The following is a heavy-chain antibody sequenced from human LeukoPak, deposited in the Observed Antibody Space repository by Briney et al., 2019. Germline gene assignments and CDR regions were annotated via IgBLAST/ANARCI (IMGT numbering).Heavy chain of an antibody. Sequence: KPSETLSLTCTVSGGSISSYYWSWIRQPPGKGLEWIGYIYYSGSTNYNPSLKSRVTISVDTSKNQFSLKLSSVTAADTAVYYCAKDDRWLQFCCWGQGTLVTVSA. CDR3: AKDDRWLQFCC. D-gene: IGHD5-24*01. CDR1: GGSISSYY. V-gene: IGHV4-59*01. CDR2: IYYSGST. J-gene: IGHJ4*02.